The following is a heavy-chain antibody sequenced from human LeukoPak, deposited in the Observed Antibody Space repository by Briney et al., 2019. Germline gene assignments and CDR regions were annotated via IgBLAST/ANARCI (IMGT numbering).Heavy chain of an antibody. CDR2: IYYSGST. D-gene: IGHD3-22*01. CDR3: ARVHRSYSSGYYLNFGY. Sequence: PSQTLSLTCTVSGGSISSGDYYWSWIRQPPGKGLEWIGYIYYSGSTYYNPSLKSRVTISVDTSKNQFSLKLSSVTAADTAVYYCARVHRSYSSGYYLNFGYWGQGTLVTVSS. J-gene: IGHJ4*02. CDR1: GGSISSGDYY. V-gene: IGHV4-30-4*01.